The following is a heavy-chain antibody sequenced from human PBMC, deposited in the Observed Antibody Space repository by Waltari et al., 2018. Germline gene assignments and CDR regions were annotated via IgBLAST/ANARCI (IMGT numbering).Heavy chain of an antibody. D-gene: IGHD5-12*01. Sequence: QVQLVQSGAEVKKPGSSVKVSCKASGGTFSSYAISWVRQAPGQGLEWMGGIIPIFGTANYAQKFQGRVTITADESTSTAYMELSSLRSEDTAVYYCARVFPSRGVATIQPPYYFDYWGQGTLVTVSS. CDR3: ARVFPSRGVATIQPPYYFDY. V-gene: IGHV1-69*01. CDR1: GGTFSSYA. J-gene: IGHJ4*02. CDR2: IIPIFGTA.